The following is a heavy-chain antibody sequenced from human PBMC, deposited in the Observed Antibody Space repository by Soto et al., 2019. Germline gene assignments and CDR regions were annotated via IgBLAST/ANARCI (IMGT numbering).Heavy chain of an antibody. CDR1: GFTFSTYA. D-gene: IGHD3-10*01. CDR3: ACLAWFGDPVTPFAC. V-gene: IGHV3-23*01. J-gene: IGHJ4*02. CDR2: VSGSGGST. Sequence: GGSLRLSCAASGFTFSTYARSWVRQVPGKGLEWVSGVSGSGGSTNHADSVKGRFTGSRDNSKNTLYLQMNSLRAEDTAVYYCACLAWFGDPVTPFACWGQGTVVTVSS.